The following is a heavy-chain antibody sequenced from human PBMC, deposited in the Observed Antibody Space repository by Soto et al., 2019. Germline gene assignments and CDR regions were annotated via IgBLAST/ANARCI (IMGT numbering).Heavy chain of an antibody. CDR3: ARHFGLWFGESLTSCFDP. D-gene: IGHD3-10*01. J-gene: IGHJ5*02. CDR2: IYYSGST. V-gene: IGHV4-39*01. CDR1: GGSISSSSYY. Sequence: SETLSLTCTVSGGSISSSSYYWGWIRQPPGKGLEWIGSIYYSGSTYYNPSLKSRVTISVDTSKNQFSLKLSSVTAADTAVYYCARHFGLWFGESLTSCFDPWGQGTLVTVSS.